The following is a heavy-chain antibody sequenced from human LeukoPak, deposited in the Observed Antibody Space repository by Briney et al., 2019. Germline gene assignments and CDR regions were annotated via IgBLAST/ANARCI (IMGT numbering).Heavy chain of an antibody. CDR2: INHSGST. CDR1: GGSISSSSYY. J-gene: IGHJ6*02. D-gene: IGHD5-18*01. Sequence: PSETLSLTCTVSGGSISSSSYYWGWIRQPPGKGLEWIGEINHSGSTNYNPSLKSRVTISVDTSKNQFSLKLSSVTAADTAVYYCARGPGYSYGYYYYGMDVWGQGTTVTVSS. V-gene: IGHV4-39*07. CDR3: ARGPGYSYGYYYYGMDV.